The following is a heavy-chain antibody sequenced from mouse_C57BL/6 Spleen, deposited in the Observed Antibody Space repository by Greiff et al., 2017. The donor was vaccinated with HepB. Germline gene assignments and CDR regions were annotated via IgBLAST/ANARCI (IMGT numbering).Heavy chain of an antibody. V-gene: IGHV5-17*01. D-gene: IGHD2-4*01. J-gene: IGHJ4*01. CDR3: ARNGGLRPYYAMDY. CDR2: ISSGSSTI. CDR1: GFTFSDYG. Sequence: EVQLVESGGGLVKPGGSLKLSCAASGFTFSDYGMHWVRQAPEKGLEWVAYISSGSSTIYYADTVKGRFTISRDNAKNTLFLQMTSLRSEDTAMYYCARNGGLRPYYAMDYWGQGTSVTVSS.